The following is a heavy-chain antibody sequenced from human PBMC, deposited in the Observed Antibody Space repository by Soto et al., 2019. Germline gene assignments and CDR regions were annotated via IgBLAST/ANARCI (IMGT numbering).Heavy chain of an antibody. CDR3: ARGDDSSSSDYYYYYMDV. Sequence: SQTLSLTCAISGDSVSSNSAAWNWIRQSPSRGLEWLGRTYYRSKWYNDYAVSVKSRITINPDTSKNQFSLQLNSVTPEDTAVYYCARGDDSSSSDYYYYYMDVWGKGTTVTVSS. V-gene: IGHV6-1*01. CDR1: GDSVSSNSAA. J-gene: IGHJ6*03. D-gene: IGHD6-6*01. CDR2: TYYRSKWYN.